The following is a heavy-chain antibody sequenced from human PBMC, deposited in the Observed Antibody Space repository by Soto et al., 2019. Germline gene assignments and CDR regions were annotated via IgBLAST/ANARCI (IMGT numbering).Heavy chain of an antibody. J-gene: IGHJ5*02. D-gene: IGHD2-15*01. CDR3: ARLGYCSGGSCYSGWFDP. V-gene: IGHV4-39*01. Sequence: SENLSLTCTVSGGSLSSSSYYWGWIRQPPGKGLEWIGSIYYSGSTYYNPSLKSRVTISVDTSKNQFSLKLSSVTAADTAVYYCARLGYCSGGSCYSGWFDPWGQGTLVTVSS. CDR2: IYYSGST. CDR1: GGSLSSSSYY.